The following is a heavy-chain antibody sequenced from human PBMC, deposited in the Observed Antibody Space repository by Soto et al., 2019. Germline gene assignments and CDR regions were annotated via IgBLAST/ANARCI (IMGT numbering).Heavy chain of an antibody. D-gene: IGHD3-3*01. CDR3: ARARRDYDFWSGYYTYYYYGMDV. V-gene: IGHV1-69*13. Sequence: GASVKVSCKAPGGTFSSYAISWLRQSPGQGLEWMGGIIPIFGTANYAQKFQGRVTITADESTSTAYMELSSLRSEDTAVYYCARARRDYDFWSGYYTYYYYGMDVWGRGTTVTVSS. J-gene: IGHJ6*02. CDR2: IIPIFGTA. CDR1: GGTFSSYA.